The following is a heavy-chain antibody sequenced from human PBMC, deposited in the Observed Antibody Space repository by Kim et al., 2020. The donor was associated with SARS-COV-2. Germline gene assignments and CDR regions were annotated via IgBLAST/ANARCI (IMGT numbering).Heavy chain of an antibody. D-gene: IGHD3-3*01. CDR2: INHSGST. CDR1: GGSFSGYY. V-gene: IGHV4-34*01. CDR3: ARGYDFWSGYFPYYYYYMDV. Sequence: SETLSLTCAVYGGSFSGYYWSWIRQPPGKGLEWIGEINHSGSTNYNPSLKSRVTISVDTSKNQFSLKLSSVTAADTAVYYCARGYDFWSGYFPYYYYYMDVWGKGTTVTVSS. J-gene: IGHJ6*03.